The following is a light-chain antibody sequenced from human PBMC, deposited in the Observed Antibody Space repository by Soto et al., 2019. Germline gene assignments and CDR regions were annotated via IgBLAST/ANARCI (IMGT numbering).Light chain of an antibody. Sequence: IQMTQSPSILSASVGDSVTITCRASQTIDSWVAWYQQKPGKAPKLLVYDATSLESGVSSRFSGSGYGTDFTLSINNLRPDDFATYYCQQYNRLITFGQGTRLEIK. CDR2: DAT. CDR1: QTIDSW. V-gene: IGKV1-5*01. CDR3: QQYNRLIT. J-gene: IGKJ5*01.